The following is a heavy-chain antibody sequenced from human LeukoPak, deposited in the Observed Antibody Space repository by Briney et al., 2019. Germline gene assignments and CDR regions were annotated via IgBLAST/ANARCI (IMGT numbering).Heavy chain of an antibody. J-gene: IGHJ5*02. D-gene: IGHD3-10*01. CDR3: AKDQSYYNWFDP. CDR1: GFTFSSYA. V-gene: IGHV3-23*01. CDR2: IDANGAGT. Sequence: GGSLRLSCAASGFTFSSYAMTWVRQAPGKGLEWVSSIDANGAGTFYAGSVKGRFSISRDNAKNTLGLQMHSLTAEDTAVYYCAKDQSYYNWFDPWGQGTLVTVSS.